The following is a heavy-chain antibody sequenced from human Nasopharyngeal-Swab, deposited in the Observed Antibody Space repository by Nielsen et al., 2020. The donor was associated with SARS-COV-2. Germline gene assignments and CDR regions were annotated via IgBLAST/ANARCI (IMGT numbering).Heavy chain of an antibody. CDR2: IYWDDDK. D-gene: IGHD3-16*01. J-gene: IGHJ6*02. CDR3: AYGPWVHGGDYYYGMDV. V-gene: IGHV2-5*02. Sequence: SGPTLVKPTQTLTLTCTFSGFSLSTSGVGVGWIRQPPGKALEWLALIYWDDDKRYSPSLKSRLTITKDTSKNQVVLTMTNMDPVDTATYYRAYGPWVHGGDYYYGMDVWGQGTTVTVSS. CDR1: GFSLSTSGVG.